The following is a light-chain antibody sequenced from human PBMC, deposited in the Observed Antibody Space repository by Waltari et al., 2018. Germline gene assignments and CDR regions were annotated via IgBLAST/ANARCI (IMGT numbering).Light chain of an antibody. J-gene: IGKJ4*01. CDR1: QSVLHASNNRNY. CDR2: WAS. CDR3: QQYYSTPLT. Sequence: ISCKSSQSVLHASNNRNYLAWYQQRPGQSPKLLISWASTRQSGVPDRFSGSGSAADFTLTITSLQAEDVATYYCQQYYSTPLTFGGGTKVAIK. V-gene: IGKV4-1*01.